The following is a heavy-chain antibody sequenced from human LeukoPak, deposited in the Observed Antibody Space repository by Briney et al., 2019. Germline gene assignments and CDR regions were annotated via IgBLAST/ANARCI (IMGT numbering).Heavy chain of an antibody. J-gene: IGHJ4*02. V-gene: IGHV4-39*01. CDR2: IYYSGST. CDR3: ASLSIAVAADY. D-gene: IGHD6-19*01. CDR1: GGSISSSSYY. Sequence: PSETLSLTCTVSGGSISSSSYYWGWTRQPPGKGLEWIGSIYYSGSTYYNPSLKSRVTISVDTSKNQFSLKLSSVTAADTAVYYCASLSIAVAADYWGQGTLVTVSS.